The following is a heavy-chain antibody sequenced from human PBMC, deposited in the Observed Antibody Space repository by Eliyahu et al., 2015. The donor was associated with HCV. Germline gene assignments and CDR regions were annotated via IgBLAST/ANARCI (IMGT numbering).Heavy chain of an antibody. V-gene: IGHV4-39*01. J-gene: IGHJ4*02. CDR3: GSGYISGRGQFDY. CDR2: EYYSGTT. Sequence: HLQLQESGPGLVKPSETLSLICTVSGGSISSSSYHWGWIRQPPGKGLEWIGGEYYSGTTYYNPSLTSRVTISVDTSKNQFSLRLSSVTAADTSVYYCGSGYISGRGQFDYWGQGTLVTVSS. CDR1: GGSISSSSYH. D-gene: IGHD6-19*01.